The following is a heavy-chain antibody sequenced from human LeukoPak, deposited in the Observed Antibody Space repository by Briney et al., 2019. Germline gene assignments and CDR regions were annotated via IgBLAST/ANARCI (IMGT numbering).Heavy chain of an antibody. V-gene: IGHV3-30-3*01. Sequence: GGSLRLSGAASGFTFNNYAMHWVRQAPGKGLEWVAVISYDGSNKYFGDSVKGRFTISRDNSKNTVYLQMNSLRAEDTAVYYCARRTPELRALEYWGQGTLVTVSS. CDR3: ARRTPELRALEY. CDR1: GFTFNNYA. J-gene: IGHJ4*02. D-gene: IGHD1-26*01. CDR2: ISYDGSNK.